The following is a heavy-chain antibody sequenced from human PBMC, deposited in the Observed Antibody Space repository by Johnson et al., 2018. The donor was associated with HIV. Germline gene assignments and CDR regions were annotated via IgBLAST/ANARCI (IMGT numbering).Heavy chain of an antibody. CDR2: IHQDGSEK. CDR1: GFTFSSYW. CDR3: ARDSTPWGGDYVGYAFDL. J-gene: IGHJ3*01. V-gene: IGHV3-7*01. Sequence: VRLVESGGGLVQPGGSLRLSCAASGFTFSSYWMSWVRQAPGKGLEWVANIHQDGSEKYYVDSTKGRFTISRDNAKNSLYLQMNSLRADDTAVYYCARDSTPWGGDYVGYAFDLWGQGTMVTISS. D-gene: IGHD4-17*01.